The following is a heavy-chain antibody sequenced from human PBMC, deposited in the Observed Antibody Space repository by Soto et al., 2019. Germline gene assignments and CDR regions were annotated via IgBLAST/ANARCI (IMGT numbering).Heavy chain of an antibody. CDR3: ARVPGS. J-gene: IGHJ5*02. CDR1: GFTFSSYS. V-gene: IGHV3-48*02. CDR2: ISSTSTI. D-gene: IGHD6-25*01. Sequence: EVQLVESGGGLVQPEGSLRLSCAASGFTFSSYSMNWVRQAPGKGLEWVSYISSTSTIYYADSVKGRFSISRDNAKNSLYLHMNSLIDEYTAVYYCARVPGSWGQGTLVTVSS.